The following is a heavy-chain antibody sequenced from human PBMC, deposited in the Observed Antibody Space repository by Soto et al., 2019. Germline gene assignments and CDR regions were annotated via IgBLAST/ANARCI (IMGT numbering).Heavy chain of an antibody. Sequence: QVQLQQWGAGLLKPSETLSLTCGVYGGSFSDYYWSWIRQPPGKGLEWIGEISHSGSTNYNPSLNGRTTISVDTSKNPFSLKLSSVTASDTAVYYCAIRYSSSSKYFHHWGQGTLVTVSS. V-gene: IGHV4-34*01. CDR3: AIRYSSSSKYFHH. CDR2: ISHSGST. J-gene: IGHJ1*01. CDR1: GGSFSDYY. D-gene: IGHD6-13*01.